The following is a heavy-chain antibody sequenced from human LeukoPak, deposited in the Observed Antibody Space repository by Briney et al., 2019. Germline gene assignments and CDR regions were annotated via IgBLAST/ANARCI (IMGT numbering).Heavy chain of an antibody. CDR3: ARGGSGWSNYFDY. D-gene: IGHD6-19*01. CDR2: ISGSSGII. J-gene: IGHJ4*02. Sequence: GSLRLSCAASGFTFNTYTMNWVRQAPGKGLEWVSYISGSSGIIDYADSVRGRFTISRDNAKNSLYLQMNSLRAEDTAVYYCARGGSGWSNYFDYWGQGTLVTVSS. CDR1: GFTFNTYT. V-gene: IGHV3-48*01.